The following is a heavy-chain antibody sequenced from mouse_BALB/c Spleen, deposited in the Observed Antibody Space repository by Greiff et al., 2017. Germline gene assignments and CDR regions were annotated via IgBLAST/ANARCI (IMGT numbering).Heavy chain of an antibody. V-gene: IGHV1S132*01. CDR1: GYTFTSYW. CDR2: IFPGTGTT. D-gene: IGHD2-1*01. J-gene: IGHJ3*01. Sequence: QVQLQQSGAELVKPGASVKLSCKTSGYTFTSYWIQWVKQRPGQGLGWIGEIFPGTGTTYYNEKFKGKATLTIDTSSSTAYMQLSSLTSEDSAVYFGARKGNIGAYGNYEAYWGQGTLVTVSA. CDR3: ARKGNIGAYGNYEAY.